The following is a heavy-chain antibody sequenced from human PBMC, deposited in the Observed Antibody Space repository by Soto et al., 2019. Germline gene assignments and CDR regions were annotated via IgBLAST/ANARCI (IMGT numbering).Heavy chain of an antibody. J-gene: IGHJ6*03. CDR3: ARLRSADGYYDILTGSPEYYYMDV. Sequence: ETLSLTCPVSGCSISSYYWSWIRQPPGKGLEWIGYIYYSGSTNYNPSLKSRVTISVDTSKNQFSLKLSSVTAADTAVYYCARLRSADGYYDILTGSPEYYYMDVWGKGTTVTVSS. D-gene: IGHD3-9*01. CDR2: IYYSGST. V-gene: IGHV4-59*08. CDR1: GCSISSYY.